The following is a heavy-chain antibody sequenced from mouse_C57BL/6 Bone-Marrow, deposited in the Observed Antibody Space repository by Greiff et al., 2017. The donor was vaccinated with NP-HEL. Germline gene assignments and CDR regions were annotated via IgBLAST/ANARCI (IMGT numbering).Heavy chain of an antibody. CDR3: ARHDGYYGFAY. D-gene: IGHD2-3*01. CDR2: ISSGGSYT. CDR1: GFTFSSYG. V-gene: IGHV5-6*01. J-gene: IGHJ3*01. Sequence: EVQGVESGGDLVKPGGSLKLSCAASGFTFSSYGMSWVRQTPDKRLEWVATISSGGSYTYYPDSVKGRFTISRDNAKNTLYLQMSSLKSEDTAMYYCARHDGYYGFAYGGQGTLVTVSA.